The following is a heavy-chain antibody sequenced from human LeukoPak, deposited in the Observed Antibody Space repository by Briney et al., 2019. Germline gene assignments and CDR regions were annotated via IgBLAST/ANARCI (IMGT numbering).Heavy chain of an antibody. CDR2: ISGSGGST. Sequence: PGGSLRLSCAASGFTFSSYAMSWVRQAPGKGLEWVSAISGSGGSTYYADSVKGRFTISRDNAKNTLYLQMNSLRAEDTAVYYCARDPQDVYCSGGSCYEGYDNWFDPWGQGTLVTVSS. D-gene: IGHD2-15*01. J-gene: IGHJ5*02. V-gene: IGHV3-23*01. CDR3: ARDPQDVYCSGGSCYEGYDNWFDP. CDR1: GFTFSSYA.